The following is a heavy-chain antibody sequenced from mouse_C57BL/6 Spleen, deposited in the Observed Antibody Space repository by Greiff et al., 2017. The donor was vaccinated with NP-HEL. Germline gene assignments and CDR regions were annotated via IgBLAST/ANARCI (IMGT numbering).Heavy chain of an antibody. Sequence: QVQLQQSGPELVKPGASVKISCKASGYAFSSSWMNWVKQRPGKGLEWIGRIYPGDGDTNYNGKFKGKATLTADKSSSTAYMQLSSLTSEDSAVYFCAYGSSSGWFAYWGQGTLVTVSA. CDR1: GYAFSSSW. CDR2: IYPGDGDT. CDR3: AYGSSSGWFAY. J-gene: IGHJ3*01. D-gene: IGHD1-1*01. V-gene: IGHV1-82*01.